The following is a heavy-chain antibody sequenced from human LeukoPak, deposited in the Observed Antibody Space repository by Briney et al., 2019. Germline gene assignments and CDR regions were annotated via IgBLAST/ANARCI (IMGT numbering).Heavy chain of an antibody. CDR3: ARDGDYYESSGYRD. V-gene: IGHV3-53*01. J-gene: IGHJ4*02. D-gene: IGHD3-22*01. CDR1: GFTVSNYY. CDR2: IYSGGST. Sequence: GGSLRLSCAASGFTVSNYYLSWVRQAPGKGLEWVSVIYSGGSTYYADSVKGRFTISRDNIKNTIYLQMNSLRAEDTAVYYCARDGDYYESSGYRDWGQGTLVTVSS.